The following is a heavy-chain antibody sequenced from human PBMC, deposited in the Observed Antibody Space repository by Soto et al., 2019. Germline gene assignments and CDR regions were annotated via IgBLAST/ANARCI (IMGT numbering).Heavy chain of an antibody. D-gene: IGHD6-19*01. CDR3: ARDGGPRSGWSLGVAFDI. CDR1: GDSVSSNSAA. CDR2: TYYKSKWYY. Sequence: SQTLSLTCAISGDSVSSNSAAWNWIRQSPSRGLEWLGRTYYKSKWYYKYAVSVKSRMTIYADTSKNQFSLHLNSVTPEDTAMYYCARDGGPRSGWSLGVAFDIWGQGTKVTVSS. J-gene: IGHJ3*02. V-gene: IGHV6-1*01.